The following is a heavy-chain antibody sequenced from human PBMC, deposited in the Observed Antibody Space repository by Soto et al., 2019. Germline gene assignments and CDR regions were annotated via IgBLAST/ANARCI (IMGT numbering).Heavy chain of an antibody. J-gene: IGHJ6*02. Sequence: QVQLVQSGAEVKKPGASVKVSCKASGYTFTSYAMHWVRQAPGQRLEWMGWINAGNGNTKYSQKFQGRVTITRDTSASTAYMELGSLISEDTAVYYCARVLVSSSSIYYYGMDVGGQGTTVTVSS. CDR2: INAGNGNT. CDR3: ARVLVSSSSIYYYGMDV. D-gene: IGHD6-6*01. CDR1: GYTFTSYA. V-gene: IGHV1-3*01.